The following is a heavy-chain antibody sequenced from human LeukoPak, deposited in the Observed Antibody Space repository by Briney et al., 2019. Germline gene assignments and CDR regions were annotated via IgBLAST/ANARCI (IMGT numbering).Heavy chain of an antibody. D-gene: IGHD6-13*01. CDR3: AKDGSSSAPVYFDY. Sequence: GGSLRLSCAASGFTFSSYWMNWVRQAPGKGLVWVSRIASDGSSTTYADSVKGRFTISRDNSKNTLYLQMNSLRAEDTAVYYCAKDGSSSAPVYFDYWGQGTLVTVSS. CDR1: GFTFSSYW. V-gene: IGHV3-74*01. CDR2: IASDGSST. J-gene: IGHJ4*02.